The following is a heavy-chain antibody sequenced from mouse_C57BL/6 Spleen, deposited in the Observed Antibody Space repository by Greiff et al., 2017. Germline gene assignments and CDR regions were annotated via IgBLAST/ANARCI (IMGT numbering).Heavy chain of an antibody. CDR1: GFTFSDYG. CDR3: ARQCDYGYFDV. CDR2: ISNLASSI. V-gene: IGHV5-15*01. J-gene: IGHJ1*03. Sequence: EVKLVESGGGLVQPGGSLKLSCAASGFTFSDYGMAWVRQAPRKGPEWVAFISNLASSIYYAATVTGRFTISIENAKNTLYLEMSSLRSEDTAMYYCARQCDYGYFDVWGTGTTVTVSS.